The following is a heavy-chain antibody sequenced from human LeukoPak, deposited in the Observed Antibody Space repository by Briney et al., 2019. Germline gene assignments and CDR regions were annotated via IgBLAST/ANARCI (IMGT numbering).Heavy chain of an antibody. CDR1: GASISNYY. CDR2: IYSSGST. Sequence: SETLSLTCTVSGASISNYYWSWIRQPAGKGLEWIGRIYSSGSTDYNPSLKSRVTMSVDTSKNQFSLKLNSVTAADTAVYYCARDLASYYDFWSGYNYYYYMDVWGKGTTVTVSS. J-gene: IGHJ6*03. V-gene: IGHV4-4*07. D-gene: IGHD3-3*01. CDR3: ARDLASYYDFWSGYNYYYYMDV.